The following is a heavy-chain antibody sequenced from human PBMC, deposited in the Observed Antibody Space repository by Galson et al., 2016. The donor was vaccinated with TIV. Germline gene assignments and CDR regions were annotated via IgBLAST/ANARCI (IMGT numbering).Heavy chain of an antibody. Sequence: SLRLSCAASGFTFSSYAMTWVRQAPGKGLEWVTAISGGGGNIYYADSVKGRFTISRDNSRDTLYMQMNSLRDEDTAVCYCVKVPSSGFTYYYAMDVWGQGTTVTVSS. J-gene: IGHJ6*02. CDR2: ISGGGGNI. V-gene: IGHV3-23*01. CDR1: GFTFSSYA. CDR3: VKVPSSGFTYYYAMDV. D-gene: IGHD6-19*01.